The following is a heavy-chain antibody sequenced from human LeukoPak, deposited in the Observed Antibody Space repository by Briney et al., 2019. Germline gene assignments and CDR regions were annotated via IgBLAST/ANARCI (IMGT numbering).Heavy chain of an antibody. Sequence: ASVKVSCKASGYTFTSYGISWVRQAPGQGLEWMGWISAYNGNTNYAQKLQGRVTMTTDTPTSTAYMELRSLRSDDTAVYYCARDRGYYGSGSSPALYDYWGQGTLVTVSS. CDR2: ISAYNGNT. CDR3: ARDRGYYGSGSSPALYDY. D-gene: IGHD3-10*01. J-gene: IGHJ4*02. V-gene: IGHV1-18*04. CDR1: GYTFTSYG.